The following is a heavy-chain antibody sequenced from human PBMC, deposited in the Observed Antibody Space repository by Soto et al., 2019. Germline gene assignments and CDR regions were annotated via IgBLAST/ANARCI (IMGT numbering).Heavy chain of an antibody. D-gene: IGHD6-13*01. CDR1: GGSISSYY. CDR2: IYYSGST. Sequence: QVQLQESGPGLVKPSETLSLTCTVSGGSISSYYWSWIRQPPGKGLEWIGYIYYSGSTNYNPSLKSRVTISVDTSKNQCSLKLSSVTAADTAVYYCARRAAGLYYYHGMDVWGQGTTVTVSS. V-gene: IGHV4-59*08. J-gene: IGHJ6*02. CDR3: ARRAAGLYYYHGMDV.